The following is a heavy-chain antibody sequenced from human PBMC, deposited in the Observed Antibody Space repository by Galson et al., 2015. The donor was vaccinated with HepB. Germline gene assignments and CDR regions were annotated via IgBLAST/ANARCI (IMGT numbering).Heavy chain of an antibody. CDR2: ISSSGTT. D-gene: IGHD3-9*01. J-gene: IGHJ5*02. CDR3: ARMYDLLTGGGLYRWFDP. CDR1: GFSVNYNY. V-gene: IGHV3-66*01. Sequence: SLRLSCAASGFSVNYNYMTWVRQAPGKGLVWVSVISSSGTTDYADSVKGRFTISRDNAKNTLSLQMNSLRAEDTAVYYGARMYDLLTGGGLYRWFDPWGQGTQVTVSS.